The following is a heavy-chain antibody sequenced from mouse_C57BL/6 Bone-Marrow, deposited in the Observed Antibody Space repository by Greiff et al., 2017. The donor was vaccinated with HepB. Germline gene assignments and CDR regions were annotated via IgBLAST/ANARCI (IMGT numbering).Heavy chain of an antibody. CDR1: GFSFNTYA. D-gene: IGHD2-5*01. CDR2: IRSKSNNYAT. Sequence: VQLKESGGGLVQPKGSLKLSCAASGFSFNTYAMNWVRQAPGKGLEWVARIRSKSNNYATYYADSVKDRFTISRDDSESMLYLQMNNLKTEDTAMYYCVRHGSNYDLAWFAYWGQGTLVTVSA. V-gene: IGHV10-1*01. CDR3: VRHGSNYDLAWFAY. J-gene: IGHJ3*01.